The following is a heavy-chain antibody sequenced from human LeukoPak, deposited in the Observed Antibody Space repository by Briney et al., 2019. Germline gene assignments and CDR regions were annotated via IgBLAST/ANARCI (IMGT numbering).Heavy chain of an antibody. V-gene: IGHV3-33*01. CDR1: GFTFNRNG. D-gene: IGHD1-26*01. CDR3: ARLVGARGGYLDY. Sequence: QTGGSLRLSCAASGFTFNRNGMHWVRQAPGKGLEWVAVIWYDGSIKNYADSVQGRFTISRDNSKNTLYLEMDSLRAEDTAMYYCARLVGARGGYLDYWGQGAPVTVSS. CDR2: IWYDGSIK. J-gene: IGHJ4*02.